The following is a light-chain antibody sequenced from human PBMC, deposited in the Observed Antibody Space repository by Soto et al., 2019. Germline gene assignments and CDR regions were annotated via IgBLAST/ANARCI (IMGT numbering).Light chain of an antibody. V-gene: IGKV1-8*01. CDR2: AAY. Sequence: AIRMTQSPSSLSASTGDRVTITCRASQGISSYLAWYQQKPGKAPKLLIYAAYNLQSGVPSRFSGSGSGTDVTLTISCLQSDDFATYYCQQYDSYSWTFGQGTKVDIK. CDR1: QGISSY. J-gene: IGKJ1*01. CDR3: QQYDSYSWT.